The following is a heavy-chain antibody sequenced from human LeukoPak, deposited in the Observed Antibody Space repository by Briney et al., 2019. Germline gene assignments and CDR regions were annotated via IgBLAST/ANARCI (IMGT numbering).Heavy chain of an antibody. Sequence: GGSLRLSCAASGFTFSSYGMHWVRQAPGKGLEWVSSISSSSSYIYYADSVKGRFTISRDNAKNSLYLQMNSLRAEDTAVYYCASDQVGATTDYWGQGTLVTVSS. V-gene: IGHV3-21*01. CDR3: ASDQVGATTDY. J-gene: IGHJ4*02. CDR2: ISSSSSYI. CDR1: GFTFSSYG. D-gene: IGHD1-26*01.